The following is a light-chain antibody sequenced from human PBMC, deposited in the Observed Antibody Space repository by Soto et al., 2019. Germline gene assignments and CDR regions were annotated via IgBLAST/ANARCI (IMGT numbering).Light chain of an antibody. CDR2: DVS. Sequence: QSVRTQPASVSGSPGQSITISCTGTSSDVGGYNYVSWYQQHPGKAPKLMIYDVSNRPSGVSNRFSGSKSGNTASLTISGLQAEDEADYYCSSYTSSSTPSVVFGGGTKVTV. CDR1: SSDVGGYNY. V-gene: IGLV2-14*01. J-gene: IGLJ2*01. CDR3: SSYTSSSTPSVV.